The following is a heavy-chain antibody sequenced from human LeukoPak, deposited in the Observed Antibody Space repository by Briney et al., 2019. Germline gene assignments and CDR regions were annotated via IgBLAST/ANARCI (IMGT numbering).Heavy chain of an antibody. D-gene: IGHD1-26*01. CDR3: VRSGTYRGYFDF. Sequence: WIRQPPGKGLEWIGSIYYSGSTCYNPSLKSRVTISVDTSKNQFSLKLSSATAADTAIYYCVRSGTYRGYFDFWGQGTLVTVPS. J-gene: IGHJ4*02. CDR2: IYYSGST. V-gene: IGHV4-39*07.